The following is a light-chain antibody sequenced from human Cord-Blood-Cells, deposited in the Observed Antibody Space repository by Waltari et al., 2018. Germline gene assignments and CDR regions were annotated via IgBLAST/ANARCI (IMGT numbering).Light chain of an antibody. J-gene: IGLJ1*01. CDR2: EGS. CDR3: CSYAGSSTYV. CDR1: TSDVGSYNL. Sequence: QSALTQPASVSGSPGQSITISCTGTTSDVGSYNLVSWYQQNPGKAPKLMIYEGSKRTSGVSNRFSGSKSGNTASLTISGLQAEDEADYYCCSYAGSSTYVFGTGTKVTVL. V-gene: IGLV2-23*01.